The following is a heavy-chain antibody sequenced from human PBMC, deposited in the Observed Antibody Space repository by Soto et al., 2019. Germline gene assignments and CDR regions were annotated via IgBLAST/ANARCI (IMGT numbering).Heavy chain of an antibody. CDR2: INGDSEDI. Sequence: VQLVESGGGLFQPGGSRRLSCVVSGINFDDFAMHWVRQVPGKGLEWVSGINGDSEDIGYADSVKGRFTISRDNAKNSLYLQMNSLKAEDPSLYYCAKDTAPGFYDANGHLDSWGQGTPVTVSS. CDR1: GINFDDFA. J-gene: IGHJ4*02. CDR3: AKDTAPGFYDANGHLDS. V-gene: IGHV3-9*01. D-gene: IGHD2-8*01.